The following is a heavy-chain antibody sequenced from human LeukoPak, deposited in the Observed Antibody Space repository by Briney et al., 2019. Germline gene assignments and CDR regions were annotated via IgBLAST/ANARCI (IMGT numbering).Heavy chain of an antibody. CDR3: ARDMSGSDSH. CDR1: GFSFSNYN. V-gene: IGHV3-48*02. CDR2: ISRTSSTI. Sequence: GGSLRLSCAASGFSFSNYNMNWVRQAPGTGLEWVSYISRTSSTIYYTDSVRGRFTMSRDNAKNSLCLQMNSLRDDDTAVYYCARDMSGSDSHWGQGTLVTVS. J-gene: IGHJ4*02. D-gene: IGHD5-12*01.